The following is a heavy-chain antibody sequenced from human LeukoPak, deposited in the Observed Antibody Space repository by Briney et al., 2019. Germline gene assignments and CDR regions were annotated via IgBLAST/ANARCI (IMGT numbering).Heavy chain of an antibody. D-gene: IGHD3-9*01. CDR3: ARQGYDILTGYIDAFDI. J-gene: IGHJ3*02. CDR2: ISYSGST. V-gene: IGHV4-59*08. CDR1: GGSISSYY. Sequence: SETLSLTCTVSGGSISSYYWSWIRQPPGKGLEWIGYISYSGSTNYNPSLKSRVTISIDTSKNQFSLKLRSVTAADTAIYHCARQGYDILTGYIDAFDIWGQGTMVTVSS.